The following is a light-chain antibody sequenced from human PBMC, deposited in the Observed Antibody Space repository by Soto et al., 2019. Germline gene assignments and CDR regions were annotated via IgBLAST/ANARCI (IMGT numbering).Light chain of an antibody. V-gene: IGKV1-5*01. CDR3: QQYKSYSET. CDR2: DAS. J-gene: IGKJ1*01. Sequence: DIKVTQSPPTLSASVGDGVTIGCRGSQTISTWMAWYQQKPGKAPKLLVYDASTLQSGVASRFSGSGSGTEFTLIISGLQPDDFATYYCQQYKSYSETFGQGTKVDIK. CDR1: QTISTW.